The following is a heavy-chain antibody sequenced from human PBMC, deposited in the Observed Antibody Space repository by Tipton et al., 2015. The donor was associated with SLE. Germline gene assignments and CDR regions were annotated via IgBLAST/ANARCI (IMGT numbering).Heavy chain of an antibody. CDR3: ARDRTGGDAFDI. V-gene: IGHV4-59*11. J-gene: IGHJ3*02. CDR2: IYYSGST. D-gene: IGHD3-10*01. Sequence: TLSLTCTVSGGSISSHYWGWIRQPPGKGLEWIGDIYYSGSTNYNPSLKSRVTISVDTSKNQFSLKLSSVTAADTAVYYCARDRTGGDAFDIWGQGTMVTVSS. CDR1: GGSISSHY.